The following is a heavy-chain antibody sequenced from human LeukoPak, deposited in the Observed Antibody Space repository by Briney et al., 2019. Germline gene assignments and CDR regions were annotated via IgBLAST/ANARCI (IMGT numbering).Heavy chain of an antibody. CDR3: ARDLPIGGADVFDI. CDR1: GYTFTGYY. J-gene: IGHJ3*02. CDR2: INPNSGDT. D-gene: IGHD3-10*01. V-gene: IGHV1-2*02. Sequence: ASVKVSCKASGYTFTGYYMHWVRQAPGQGLEWMGWINPNSGDTNYAQKFQGRVTMTRDTSISTAYMELSRLTSDDTAVYYCARDLPIGGADVFDIWGQGTMVTVSS.